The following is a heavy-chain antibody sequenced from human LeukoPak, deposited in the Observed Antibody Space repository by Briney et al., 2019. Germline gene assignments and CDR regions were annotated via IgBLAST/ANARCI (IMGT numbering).Heavy chain of an antibody. Sequence: SETLSLTCAVYGASFSGYYWSWIPQPPGEGLEWSGEINHSGSTNYNPSLKSRVTISVDTSQNQFSLKLSSVTAADTAVYYCARTQYSSNYYYYYMDVWGKGTTVTISS. CDR3: ARTQYSSNYYYYYMDV. D-gene: IGHD5-18*01. CDR2: INHSGST. V-gene: IGHV4-34*01. J-gene: IGHJ6*03. CDR1: GASFSGYY.